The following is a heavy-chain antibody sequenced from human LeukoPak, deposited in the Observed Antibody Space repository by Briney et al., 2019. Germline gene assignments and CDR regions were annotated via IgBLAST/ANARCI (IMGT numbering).Heavy chain of an antibody. CDR1: EYTFTGYY. CDR2: INPNSGGT. CDR3: ARNIWFGESNDAFDI. J-gene: IGHJ3*02. Sequence: ASVKVSCKASEYTFTGYYMHWVRQAPGQGLEWMGWINPNSGGTNYAQKFQGWVTMTRDTSISTAYMELSRLRSDDTAVYYCARNIWFGESNDAFDIWGQGTMVTVSS. D-gene: IGHD3-10*01. V-gene: IGHV1-2*04.